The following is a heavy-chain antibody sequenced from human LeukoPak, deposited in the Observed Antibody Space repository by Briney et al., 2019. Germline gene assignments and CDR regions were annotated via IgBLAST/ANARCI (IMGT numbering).Heavy chain of an antibody. CDR1: GFTSSDYY. Sequence: KPGGSLRLSCAASGFTSSDYYMSWIRQAPGKGLEWVSYISSSSSYTNYADSVKGRFTISRDNAKNSVYLQMNSLRDEDTAVYYCARDDSGDLPLDYWGQGTLVTVSS. D-gene: IGHD4-17*01. CDR3: ARDDSGDLPLDY. CDR2: ISSSSSYT. J-gene: IGHJ4*02. V-gene: IGHV3-11*06.